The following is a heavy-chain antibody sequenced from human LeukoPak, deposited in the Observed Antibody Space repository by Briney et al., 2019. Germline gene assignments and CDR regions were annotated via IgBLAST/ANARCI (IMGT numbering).Heavy chain of an antibody. V-gene: IGHV1-18*04. J-gene: IGHJ5*02. D-gene: IGHD6-19*01. CDR2: ISAKNGDI. CDR1: GYTFTSYG. CDR3: ARGDSSDWYNRFDP. Sequence: ASVKVSCKASGYTFTSYGITWVRQAPGQGLEWMGWISAKNGDIKYTQKLQGRVTMTTDTSTTTAYMELRSLRSDDTAVYYCARGDSSDWYNRFDPWGQGTLVTVSS.